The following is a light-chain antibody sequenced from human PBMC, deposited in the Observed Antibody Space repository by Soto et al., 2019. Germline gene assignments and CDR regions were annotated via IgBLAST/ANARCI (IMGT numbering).Light chain of an antibody. J-gene: IGLJ2*01. CDR1: SSDVGGYNY. Sequence: QSALTQPASVSGSPGQSITISCTGTSSDVGGYNYVSWYQQQSGKAPKLMIHEVSNRPSGVSNRFSGSKSGNTASLTISGLQAEDEADYYCSSYTSSSTSSSTVVFGGGTKVTVL. CDR2: EVS. CDR3: SSYTSSSTSSSTVV. V-gene: IGLV2-14*01.